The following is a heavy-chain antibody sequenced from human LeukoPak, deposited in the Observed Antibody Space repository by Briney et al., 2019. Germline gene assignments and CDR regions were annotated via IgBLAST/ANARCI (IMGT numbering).Heavy chain of an antibody. CDR3: AREGGYGDYSTFSADY. J-gene: IGHJ4*02. V-gene: IGHV1-2*02. D-gene: IGHD4-17*01. CDR2: INPNGGGT. Sequence: ASVKVSCKASGYTFTGYYMHWVRQAPGQGLEWMGWINPNGGGTNYAQKFQGRVTMTRDTSISTAYMELSRLRSDDTAVYYCAREGGYGDYSTFSADYWGQGTLVTVSS. CDR1: GYTFTGYY.